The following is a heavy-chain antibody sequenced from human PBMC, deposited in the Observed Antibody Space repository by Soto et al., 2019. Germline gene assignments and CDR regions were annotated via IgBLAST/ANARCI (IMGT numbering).Heavy chain of an antibody. Sequence: SETLSLTCTVSGGSISSYYWSWIRQPPGKGLEWIGYIYYSGSTNYNPSLKSRITISVDTSKNHFSLKLSSVTAADKAVYYCASSSWYQKNFDYWGQGTLVTVSS. CDR2: IYYSGST. J-gene: IGHJ4*02. CDR1: GGSISSYY. CDR3: ASSSWYQKNFDY. V-gene: IGHV4-59*08. D-gene: IGHD6-13*01.